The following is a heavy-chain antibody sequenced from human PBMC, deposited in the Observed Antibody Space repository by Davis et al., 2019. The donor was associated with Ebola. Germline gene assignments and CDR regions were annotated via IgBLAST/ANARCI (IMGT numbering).Heavy chain of an antibody. D-gene: IGHD2-2*01. Sequence: ASVKVSCKASGYAFSNYGITWVRQAPGQGLEWMGWISGHNGYTKYAQNYQGRVTMTTDTSTSTAYMELSSLRSDDTAVYYCARDSFVVLKAPMNYTMDVWGQGTTVTVFS. V-gene: IGHV1-18*01. CDR1: GYAFSNYG. CDR2: ISGHNGYT. CDR3: ARDSFVVLKAPMNYTMDV. J-gene: IGHJ6*02.